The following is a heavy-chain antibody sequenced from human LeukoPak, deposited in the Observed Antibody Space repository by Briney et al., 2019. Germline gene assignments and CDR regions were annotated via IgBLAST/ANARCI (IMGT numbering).Heavy chain of an antibody. D-gene: IGHD3-22*01. CDR2: INPNSGGT. V-gene: IGHV1-2*06. J-gene: IGHJ5*02. CDR1: GYTFTGYY. CDR3: ARDLEYYDSSGLYNWFDP. Sequence: ASVKVSCKASGYTFTGYYMHWVRQAPGQGLEWMGRINPNSGGTNYAQKFQGRVTMTRDTSISTAYMELSRLRSDDTAVYYCARDLEYYDSSGLYNWFDPWGQGTLVTVSS.